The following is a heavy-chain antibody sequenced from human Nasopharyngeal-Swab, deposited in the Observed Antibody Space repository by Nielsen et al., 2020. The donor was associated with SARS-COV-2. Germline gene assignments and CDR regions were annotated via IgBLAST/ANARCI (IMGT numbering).Heavy chain of an antibody. D-gene: IGHD6-13*01. CDR1: GFIFSSYG. V-gene: IGHV3-33*01. CDR3: ARDPGSSSCEYYFDY. J-gene: IGHJ4*02. Sequence: GESLKISCAASGFIFSSYGMHWVRQAPGKGLEWVAVIWDDGSNKYYADSVKGRFTISRDNSKNTLYLQMNSLRAEDTAVYYCARDPGSSSCEYYFDYWGQGTLVTVSS. CDR2: IWDDGSNK.